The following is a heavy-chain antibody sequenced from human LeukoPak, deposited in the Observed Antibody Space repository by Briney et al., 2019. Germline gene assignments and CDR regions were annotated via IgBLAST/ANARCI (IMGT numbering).Heavy chain of an antibody. V-gene: IGHV3-74*01. Sequence: GGSLRLSCVASGFAFSSSGMHWVRQAPGKGLEWVSRVKSDGGGINYGDSVKGRFTMSRDNAKNTLYPQMNSLRAEDTAVYYCARQAGSGFDYWGQGSLVTVSS. CDR2: VKSDGGGI. CDR3: ARQAGSGFDY. D-gene: IGHD3-10*01. CDR1: GFAFSSSG. J-gene: IGHJ4*02.